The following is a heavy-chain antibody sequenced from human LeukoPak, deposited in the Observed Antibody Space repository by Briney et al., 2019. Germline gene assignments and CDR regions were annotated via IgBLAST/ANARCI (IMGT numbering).Heavy chain of an antibody. CDR2: INHSGST. J-gene: IGHJ5*02. CDR3: AREGAAGTNLNWFDP. CDR1: GGSFSGYY. V-gene: IGHV4-34*01. D-gene: IGHD1-1*01. Sequence: SDTLSLTCAVYGGSFSGYYWSLIRDPSGKGLECMGEINHSGSTNYNPSLKSRVTISVDTSKNQFSLKLSSVTAADTAVYYGAREGAAGTNLNWFDPWGQGTLVTVSS.